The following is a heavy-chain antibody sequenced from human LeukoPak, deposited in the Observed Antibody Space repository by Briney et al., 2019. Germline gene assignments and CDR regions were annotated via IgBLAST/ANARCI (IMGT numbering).Heavy chain of an antibody. J-gene: IGHJ5*02. CDR2: INHSGRN. Sequence: SETLSLTXAVYGGSFSGYYWSWIRQPPGKGLEWIGEINHSGRNNYNPSLKSRVTISVDTSKNQFSLKLSSVTAADTAVYYCARGGGYNWFDPWGQGTLVTVSS. CDR3: ARGGGYNWFDP. V-gene: IGHV4-34*01. CDR1: GGSFSGYY.